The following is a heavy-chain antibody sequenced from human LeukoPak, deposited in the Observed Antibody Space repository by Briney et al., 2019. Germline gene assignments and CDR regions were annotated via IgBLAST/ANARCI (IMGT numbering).Heavy chain of an antibody. CDR3: ARQKYDVLTGLLDY. CDR1: GGSIITSSYH. CDR2: IYYSGRT. V-gene: IGHV4-39*01. D-gene: IGHD3-9*01. Sequence: SETLSLTCIVSGGSIITSSYHWGWIRQPPGKGLEWFGSIYYSGRTYYNPSLHSRVTISVDTPKNQFSLRLSSGTAADTAVYYCARQKYDVLTGLLDYWGQGNLVIVSS. J-gene: IGHJ4*02.